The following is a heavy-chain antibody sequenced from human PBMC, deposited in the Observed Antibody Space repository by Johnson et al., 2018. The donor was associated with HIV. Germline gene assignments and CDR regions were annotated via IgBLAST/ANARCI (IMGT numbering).Heavy chain of an antibody. D-gene: IGHD2-8*01. CDR3: AKFLLMYEERSGTFDI. V-gene: IGHV3-23*01. CDR1: GFTFSSYA. J-gene: IGHJ3*02. Sequence: VLLLESGGGLVQPGGSLRLSCAASGFTFSSYAMSWVRQAPGKGLEWVSAISGSGGSTYYADSVKGRFTISRDNSKDTLYLQMNSLRAEDTAVYYCAKFLLMYEERSGTFDIWGQGTIVTVSS. CDR2: ISGSGGST.